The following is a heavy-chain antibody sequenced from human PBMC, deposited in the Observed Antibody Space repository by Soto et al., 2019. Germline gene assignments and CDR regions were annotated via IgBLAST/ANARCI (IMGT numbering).Heavy chain of an antibody. Sequence: QVQLQESGPGLVKPSGTLSLTCAVSGGSLSSSNWWSWVRQPPGKGLEWIGEIYHSGSTNYNPSLKSRVTISVDKSKNQFSLKLSSVTAADTAVYYCARAGTGGYSGYDVVRTYWFEPWGQGTLVTVSS. D-gene: IGHD5-12*01. J-gene: IGHJ5*02. CDR3: ARAGTGGYSGYDVVRTYWFEP. CDR1: GGSLSSSNW. CDR2: IYHSGST. V-gene: IGHV4-4*02.